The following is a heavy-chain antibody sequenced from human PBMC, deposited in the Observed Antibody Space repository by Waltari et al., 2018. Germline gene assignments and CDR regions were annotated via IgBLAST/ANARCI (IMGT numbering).Heavy chain of an antibody. D-gene: IGHD5-12*01. CDR2: LRYDGSNE. CDR3: AGGGYSGNDFTQY. J-gene: IGHJ4*02. Sequence: QVQLVESGGGVVQPGGSLRLSCAAFGFTFRSYGMNWVRQAPGKGPEWLAYLRYDGSNEYYEESVKGRFTISRDNSKNTLYLQMNSLRTEDTAVYYCAGGGYSGNDFTQYWGQGTPVTVSS. CDR1: GFTFRSYG. V-gene: IGHV3-30*02.